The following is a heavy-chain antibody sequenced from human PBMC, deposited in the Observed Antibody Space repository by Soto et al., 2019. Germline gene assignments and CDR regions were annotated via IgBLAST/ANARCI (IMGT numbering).Heavy chain of an antibody. D-gene: IGHD3-10*01. CDR3: ARTESIRVPTGGFDT. CDR1: GGSISSYY. V-gene: IGHV4-59*01. CDR2: IYYSGST. J-gene: IGHJ5*02. Sequence: PXETLSLTCTVSGGSISSYYWSWIRQPPGKGLEWIGYIYYSGSTNYNPSLKSRVTISVDTSKNQFSLKLSSVTAADTAVYYCARTESIRVPTGGFDTWGQGTLVTV.